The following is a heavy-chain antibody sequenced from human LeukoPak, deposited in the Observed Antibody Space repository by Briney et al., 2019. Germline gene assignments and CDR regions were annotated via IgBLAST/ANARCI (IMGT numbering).Heavy chain of an antibody. CDR1: GGSISSYY. D-gene: IGHD6-19*01. V-gene: IGHV4-59*01. J-gene: IGHJ4*02. CDR2: IYYSGST. CDR3: ARDCIAVAGTRYFDY. Sequence: PSETLSLTCTVSGGSISSYYWSWIRQPPGKGLEWIGYIYYSGSTNYNPSLKSRVTISVDTSKNQFPLKLSSVTAADTAVYYCARDCIAVAGTRYFDYWGQGTLVTVSS.